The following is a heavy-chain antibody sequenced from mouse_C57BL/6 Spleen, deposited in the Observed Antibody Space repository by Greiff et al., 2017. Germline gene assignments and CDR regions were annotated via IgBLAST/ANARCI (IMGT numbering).Heavy chain of an antibody. J-gene: IGHJ2*01. CDR3: ARSLYDGYFDY. D-gene: IGHD2-3*01. CDR1: GYTFTSYW. V-gene: IGHV1-7*01. CDR2: INPGWGYT. Sequence: VQLQQSGAELAKPGASVKLSCKASGYTFTSYWMHWIKQRSGQGLEWIGYINPGWGYTKHNQKFQDKATLTADKSSSTAYMQLSSLAYEDSAVYYCARSLYDGYFDYWGQGTTLTVSS.